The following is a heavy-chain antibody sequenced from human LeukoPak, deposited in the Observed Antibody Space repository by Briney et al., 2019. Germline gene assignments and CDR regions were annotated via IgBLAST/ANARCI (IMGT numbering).Heavy chain of an antibody. D-gene: IGHD2-2*01. CDR3: ARGRANYCSSTSCYQYNWFDP. CDR1: GGSISSGDYY. V-gene: IGHV4-30-4*01. CDR2: IYYSGST. Sequence: SETLSLTCTVSGGSISSGDYYWSWIRQPPGKGLEWIGYIYYSGSTYYNPSLKSRVTISVDTSKNQFSLKLSSVTAADTAVYYCARGRANYCSSTSCYQYNWFDPWGQGTLVTVSS. J-gene: IGHJ5*02.